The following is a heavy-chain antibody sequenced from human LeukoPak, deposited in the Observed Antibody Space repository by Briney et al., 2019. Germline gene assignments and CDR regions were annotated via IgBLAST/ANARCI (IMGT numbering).Heavy chain of an antibody. V-gene: IGHV3-33*01. J-gene: IGHJ4*02. Sequence: PGGSLRLSCAASGFTFRSYGMHWVRQAPGKGLEWVAVIWYDGSNKDYADSVKGRFTVSRDNSKNTLYLQMNSLRAEDTAVYYCATAVASSSGWYADYWGQGTLVTVSS. CDR3: ATAVASSSGWYADY. D-gene: IGHD6-19*01. CDR2: IWYDGSNK. CDR1: GFTFRSYG.